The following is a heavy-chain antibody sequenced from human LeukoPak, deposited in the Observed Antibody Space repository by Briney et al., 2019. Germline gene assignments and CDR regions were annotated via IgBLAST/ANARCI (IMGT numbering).Heavy chain of an antibody. V-gene: IGHV3-74*01. Sequence: LSGGSLRLSCAASGFTFSISWIHWVRQAPGKGLVWVSHVNGDGGTTTYADSVRGRFTISRDNAKNTVYLQMNSLTAEDTAVYYCARDRRYSMDVWGQGITVTASS. CDR2: VNGDGGTT. CDR1: GFTFSISW. CDR3: ARDRRYSMDV. D-gene: IGHD2-2*02. J-gene: IGHJ6*02.